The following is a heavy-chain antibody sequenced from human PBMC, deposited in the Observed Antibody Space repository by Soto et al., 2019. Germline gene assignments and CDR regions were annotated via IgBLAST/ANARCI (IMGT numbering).Heavy chain of an antibody. Sequence: QVQLQESGPGLVKPSQTLSLTCTVSGGSISSGDYYWSWIRQPPGKGLEWIGYIYYSGSTYYNPSRQSRLPISVDTSKNQFALKLSSVTAADTAVYYCARVLNCISTSCYSPRDYYYYYGMDVWGQGTTVTVSS. D-gene: IGHD2-2*01. V-gene: IGHV4-30-4*01. J-gene: IGHJ6*02. CDR1: GGSISSGDYY. CDR2: IYYSGST. CDR3: ARVLNCISTSCYSPRDYYYYYGMDV.